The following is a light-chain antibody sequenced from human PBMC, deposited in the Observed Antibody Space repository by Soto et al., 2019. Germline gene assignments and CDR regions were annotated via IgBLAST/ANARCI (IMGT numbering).Light chain of an antibody. J-gene: IGKJ2*01. Sequence: DVVMTQSPLSLPVTLGQPASISCRSSQSLVHSNGNTFLNWFQQRPGQSPRRLIYKVSNRDSGVPDRFSGSGSGTDFTLSISRGEAEDVWVYYCMQGTHGPQYTVGQGTKLEIK. CDR3: MQGTHGPQYT. V-gene: IGKV2-30*02. CDR2: KVS. CDR1: QSLVHSNGNTF.